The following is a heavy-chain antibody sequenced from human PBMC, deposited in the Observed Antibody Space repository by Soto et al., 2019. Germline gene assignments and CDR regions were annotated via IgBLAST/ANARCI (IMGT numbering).Heavy chain of an antibody. D-gene: IGHD3-22*01. V-gene: IGHV4-4*07. J-gene: IGHJ4*02. CDR3: ARVGDTSGYYYNFDY. CDR2: ISASGST. CDR1: GGSISRYY. Sequence: PSETLSLTCAVSGGSISRYYWSWIRQPAGKGLEWIGRISASGSTNYNPSLKSRVVMSVDTSKSQFSLELNSVTAADTAVYYCARVGDTSGYYYNFDYWGQGTLVTVSS.